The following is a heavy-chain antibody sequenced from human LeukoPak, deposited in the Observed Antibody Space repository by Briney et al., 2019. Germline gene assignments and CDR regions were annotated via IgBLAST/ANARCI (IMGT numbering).Heavy chain of an antibody. CDR3: ARVLLWFGGAEKAIFDY. CDR1: GYTFTSYG. V-gene: IGHV1-18*04. CDR2: ISAYNGNT. J-gene: IGHJ4*02. Sequence: ASVKVSCKASGYTFTSYGISWVRQAPGQGLEWMGWISAYNGNTNYAQKLQGRVTMTTDTSTSTAYMELRSLRSDDTAVYYCARVLLWFGGAEKAIFDYWGQGTLVTVSS. D-gene: IGHD3-10*01.